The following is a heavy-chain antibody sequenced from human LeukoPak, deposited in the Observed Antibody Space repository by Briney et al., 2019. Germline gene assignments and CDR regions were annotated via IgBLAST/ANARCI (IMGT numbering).Heavy chain of an antibody. J-gene: IGHJ3*02. CDR2: IYYSGST. Sequence: SETLSLTCTVSGGSISSYYWSWIRQPPGQGLEWIGYIYYSGSTNYNPSLKSRVTISVDTSKNQFSLRLSSVTAADTAVYYCARGGEVPHAFDIWGQGTMVTVSS. D-gene: IGHD2-21*01. V-gene: IGHV4-59*01. CDR1: GGSISSYY. CDR3: ARGGEVPHAFDI.